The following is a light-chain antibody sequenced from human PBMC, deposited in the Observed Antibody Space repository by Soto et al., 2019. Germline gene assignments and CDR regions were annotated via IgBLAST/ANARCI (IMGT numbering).Light chain of an antibody. CDR2: EGT. CDR1: SSDVGSYDL. Sequence: QSALTQPASVSGSPGQSITISCTGTSSDVGSYDLVSWYQHHPGKVPNLMVYEGTKRPSGVSDRFSGSKSGNTASLTISGLQAEDEADYYCYSYAGDSLYVFGTGTKLTVL. J-gene: IGLJ1*01. V-gene: IGLV2-23*01. CDR3: YSYAGDSLYV.